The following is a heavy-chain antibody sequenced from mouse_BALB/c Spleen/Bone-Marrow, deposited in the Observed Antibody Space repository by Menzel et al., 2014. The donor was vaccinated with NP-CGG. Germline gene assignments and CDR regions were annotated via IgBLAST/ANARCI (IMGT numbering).Heavy chain of an antibody. CDR3: ARSGF. CDR2: IDPSNGYA. J-gene: IGHJ3*02. Sequence: LKKSGADLVNPGVSVKLSCTGSGFNIKDTSMHWVKQRPEQSLEWIVRIDPSNGYAKYNQKFQAKATITADKSSSAVYMQLSSVSSEDTAVNYGARSGFWGQ. V-gene: IGHV14-3*02. CDR1: GFNIKDTS.